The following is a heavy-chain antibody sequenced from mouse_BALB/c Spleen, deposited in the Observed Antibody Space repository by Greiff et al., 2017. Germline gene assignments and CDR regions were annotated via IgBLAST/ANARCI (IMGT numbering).Heavy chain of an antibody. D-gene: IGHD2-4*01. J-gene: IGHJ4*01. CDR2: IYPGDGDT. V-gene: IGHV1-87*01. Sequence: QVQLQQSGAELARPGASVKLSCKASGYTFTSYWMQWVKQRPGQGLEWIGAIYPGDGDTRYTQKFKGKATLTADKSSSTAYMQLSSLASEDSAVYYCAREGEGDYDDYAMDYWGQGTSVTVSS. CDR1: GYTFTSYW. CDR3: AREGEGDYDDYAMDY.